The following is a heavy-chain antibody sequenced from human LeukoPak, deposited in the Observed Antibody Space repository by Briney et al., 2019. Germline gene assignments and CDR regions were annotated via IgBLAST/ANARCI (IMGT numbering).Heavy chain of an antibody. J-gene: IGHJ3*02. V-gene: IGHV1-2*02. D-gene: IGHD3-9*01. Sequence: ASAKVSCKASGYTFTSYGISWVRQAPGQGLEWMGWVNPNSGVTNYEQKFQDRVAMARDTPISTAYMELSRLRSDDTAVYYCAKTYYDILTGYNLRDAFDIWGQGTMVTVSS. CDR3: AKTYYDILTGYNLRDAFDI. CDR1: GYTFTSYG. CDR2: VNPNSGVT.